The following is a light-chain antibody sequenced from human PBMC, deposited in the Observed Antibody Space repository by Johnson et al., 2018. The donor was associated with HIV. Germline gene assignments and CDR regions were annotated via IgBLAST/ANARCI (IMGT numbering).Light chain of an antibody. Sequence: QSVLTQPPSVSAAPGQKVTISCSGSSSNIGNNYVSWYQQLPGTAPKILIYDNNKRPSGIPDRFSGSKSGTSATLGITGLQTGDEADYYCGTWVSLLRSGFFVTGSKVPVL. CDR2: DNN. J-gene: IGLJ1*01. CDR1: SSNIGNNY. CDR3: GTWVSLLRSGF. V-gene: IGLV1-51*01.